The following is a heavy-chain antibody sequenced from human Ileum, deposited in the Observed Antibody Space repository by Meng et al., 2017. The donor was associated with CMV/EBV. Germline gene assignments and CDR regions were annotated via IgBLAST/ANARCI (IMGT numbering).Heavy chain of an antibody. V-gene: IGHV1-46*01. Sequence: QLQLMQSGAEVRKPGASVKVSCEASGYTFSNYDINWVRQAAGQGLEWMGIFDPRGDSTNYAENFVGRFTMTADMSTNTMHMELSSLRSDDTAVYYCARDNSNWSTDFWGQGTLVTVSS. J-gene: IGHJ4*02. CDR1: GYTFSNYD. CDR3: ARDNSNWSTDF. D-gene: IGHD4-11*01. CDR2: FDPRGDST.